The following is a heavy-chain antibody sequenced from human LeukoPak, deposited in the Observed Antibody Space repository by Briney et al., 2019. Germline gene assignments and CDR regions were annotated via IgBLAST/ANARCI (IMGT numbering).Heavy chain of an antibody. CDR3: AKGGWYPDF. D-gene: IGHD6-19*01. V-gene: IGHV3-7*01. J-gene: IGHJ4*02. Sequence: GGSLRLSCIASGFTFSSYWMSWVRQAPGKGLEWVAIIKQDESEKYYVASVKGRFTISRDNAKNSLDLQMNSLKAEDTAVYYCAKGGWYPDFWGQGSLVTVSS. CDR2: IKQDESEK. CDR1: GFTFSSYW.